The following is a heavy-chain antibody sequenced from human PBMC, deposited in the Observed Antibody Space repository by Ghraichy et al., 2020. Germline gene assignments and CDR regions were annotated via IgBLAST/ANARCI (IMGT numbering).Heavy chain of an antibody. CDR1: GGSISSDYYS. J-gene: IGHJ3*02. CDR3: ARAGYYHDSGGSYDGAFDI. V-gene: IGHV4-30-2*01. CDR2: IYHGGST. Sequence: SETLSLTCAVSGGSISSDYYSWSWIRQPPGKGLEWIGYIYHGGSTYYNPSLKSRVTISVDRSKNQFSLKLTSVTVADTAVYYCARAGYYHDSGGSYDGAFDIWGQGTMVTVSS. D-gene: IGHD3-22*01.